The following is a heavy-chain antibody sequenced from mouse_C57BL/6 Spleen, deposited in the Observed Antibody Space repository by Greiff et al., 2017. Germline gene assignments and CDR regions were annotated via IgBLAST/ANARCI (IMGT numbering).Heavy chain of an antibody. CDR1: GYAFTNYL. V-gene: IGHV1-54*01. J-gene: IGHJ2*01. D-gene: IGHD1-1*01. CDR3: ARSELLRDFDD. Sequence: QVQLQQSGAELVRPGTSVKVSCKASGYAFTNYLIEWVKQRPGQGLEWIGVINPGSGGTNYNEKFKGKATLTADKSSSTAYMQLSSLTSEDSAVYFCARSELLRDFDDWGQGTTLTVSS. CDR2: INPGSGGT.